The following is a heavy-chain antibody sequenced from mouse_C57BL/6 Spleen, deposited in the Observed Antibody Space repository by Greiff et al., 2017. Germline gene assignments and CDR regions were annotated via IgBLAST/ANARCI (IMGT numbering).Heavy chain of an antibody. Sequence: QVQLQQPGTELVKPGASVKLSCKASGYTFTSYWMHWVKQRPGQGLEWIGNINPSNGGTNYNEKFKSKATLTVDKSSSTAYMQLSSLTSEDSAVYYFARVAYYSILFDYWGQGTTLTVSS. CDR3: ARVAYYSILFDY. CDR2: INPSNGGT. J-gene: IGHJ2*01. V-gene: IGHV1-53*01. D-gene: IGHD2-5*01. CDR1: GYTFTSYW.